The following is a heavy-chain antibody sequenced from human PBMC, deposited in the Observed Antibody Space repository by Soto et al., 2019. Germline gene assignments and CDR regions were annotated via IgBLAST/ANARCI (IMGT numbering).Heavy chain of an antibody. CDR3: ARGGGGYNFGADY. V-gene: IGHV1-69*01. CDR2: IIPKLGSA. CDR1: GGGNLRDYR. D-gene: IGHD5-12*01. Sequence: QVQLVQSGAEVKKPGSSVQVSCKASGGGNLRDYRTTWVRQAPGQGLEWMGGIIPKLGSANYAQNFQGRGTITADESTSTVYMELRSLRSEDTAVYYCARGGGGYNFGADYWGQGTPVTVSS. J-gene: IGHJ4*02.